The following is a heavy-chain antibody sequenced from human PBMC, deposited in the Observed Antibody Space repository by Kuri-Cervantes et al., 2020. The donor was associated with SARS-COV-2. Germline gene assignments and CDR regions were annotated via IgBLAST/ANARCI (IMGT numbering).Heavy chain of an antibody. Sequence: ASVKVSCKASGYTFTSYAMNWVRQAPGQGLEWMGWMNPNSGATGYAQKFQGRVTMTRNTSISTAYMELSSLRSEDTAVYYCARGRPVTSLNWGQGTLVTVSS. CDR3: ARGRPVTSLN. CDR2: MNPNSGAT. D-gene: IGHD4-17*01. CDR1: GYTFTSYA. V-gene: IGHV1-8*02. J-gene: IGHJ4*02.